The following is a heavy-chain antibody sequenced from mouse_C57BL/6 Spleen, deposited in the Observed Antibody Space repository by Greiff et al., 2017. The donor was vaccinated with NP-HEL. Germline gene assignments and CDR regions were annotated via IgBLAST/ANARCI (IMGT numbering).Heavy chain of an antibody. CDR3: ARRGRGAMDY. CDR1: GYSITSGYD. Sequence: EVQLQESGPGMVKPSQSLSLTCTVTGYSITSGYDWHWIRHFPGNKLEWMGYISYSGSTNYIPSLKSRISITHDTSKNHFFLKLNSVTTEDTATYYCARRGRGAMDYWGQGTSVTVSS. J-gene: IGHJ4*01. V-gene: IGHV3-1*01. CDR2: ISYSGST.